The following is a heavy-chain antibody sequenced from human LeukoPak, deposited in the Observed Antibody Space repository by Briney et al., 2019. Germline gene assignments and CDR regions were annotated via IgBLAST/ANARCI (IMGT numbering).Heavy chain of an antibody. D-gene: IGHD3-3*01. Sequence: PGGSLRLSCAASGFTFSSYEMNWVRQAPGKGLEWVSYISSSGSTIYYADSVKGRFTISRDNAKNSLYLQMNSLRAEDTAVYYCARENYDFWSGYYTFPEIDYWGQGTLVTVSS. CDR3: ARENYDFWSGYYTFPEIDY. CDR2: ISSSGSTI. CDR1: GFTFSSYE. V-gene: IGHV3-48*03. J-gene: IGHJ4*02.